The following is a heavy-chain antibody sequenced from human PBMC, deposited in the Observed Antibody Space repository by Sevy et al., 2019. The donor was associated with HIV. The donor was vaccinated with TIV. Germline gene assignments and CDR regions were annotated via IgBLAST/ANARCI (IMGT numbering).Heavy chain of an antibody. CDR1: GFSFTSYE. J-gene: IGHJ6*02. CDR3: ARTGFGISGLTGAMDV. V-gene: IGHV3-48*03. D-gene: IGHD2-15*01. CDR2: ISSRGTTI. Sequence: GGCLRLSCAASGFSFTSYEINWVRQAPGKGLEWISYISSRGTTIYYADSVKGRFTISRDNAKNYLFLQMNSLRADDTAVYYCARTGFGISGLTGAMDVWGQGTTVTVSS.